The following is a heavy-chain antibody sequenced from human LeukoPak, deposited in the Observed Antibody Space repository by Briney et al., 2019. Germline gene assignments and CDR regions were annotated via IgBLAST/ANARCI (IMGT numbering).Heavy chain of an antibody. V-gene: IGHV1-18*01. D-gene: IGHD3-22*01. CDR2: ISAYNGNT. CDR1: GYTFTSYG. J-gene: IGHJ6*02. CDR3: AYYYDSSGYTPFGMDV. Sequence: ASVKVSCKASGYTFTSYGISWVRQAPGQGLEWMGWISAYNGNTNYAQKLQGRVTMTTDTSTSTAYMELRSLRSDDTAVYYCAYYYDSSGYTPFGMDVWGQGTTVTVSS.